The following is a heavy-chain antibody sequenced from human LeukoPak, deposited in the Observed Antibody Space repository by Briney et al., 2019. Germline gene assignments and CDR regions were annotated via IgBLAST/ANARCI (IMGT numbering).Heavy chain of an antibody. CDR1: GFTFSNYW. J-gene: IGHJ4*02. CDR3: ARDFWGAYRVDYFDC. CDR2: IKQDGSET. V-gene: IGHV3-7*01. Sequence: SGGSLRLSCAASGFTFSNYWMSWVRRAPGRGLEWVANIKQDGSETYYVDSVRGRFTISRDNAEKSLYLQMNSLRAEDTAVYYCARDFWGAYRVDYFDCWGQGTLVTVSS. D-gene: IGHD3-3*01.